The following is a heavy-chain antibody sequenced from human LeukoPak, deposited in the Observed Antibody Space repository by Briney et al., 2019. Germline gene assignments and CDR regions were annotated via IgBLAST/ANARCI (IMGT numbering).Heavy chain of an antibody. V-gene: IGHV3-23*01. D-gene: IGHD3-22*01. CDR1: GFNFRIYG. J-gene: IGHJ4*02. Sequence: GGSLRLSCVASGFNFRIYGMSWVRQSPGKGLDWVSSTSGSGGTTHYGDSVKGRFTVSRDNPKNTLYLQMNSLRAEDTAVYYCAKASAMIVVVSKHFDYWGQGTLVTVSS. CDR2: TSGSGGTT. CDR3: AKASAMIVVVSKHFDY.